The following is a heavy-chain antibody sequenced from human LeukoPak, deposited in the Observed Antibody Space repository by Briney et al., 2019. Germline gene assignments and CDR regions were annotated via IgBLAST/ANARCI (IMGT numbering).Heavy chain of an antibody. CDR3: AREARDAVAAFYFDY. J-gene: IGHJ4*02. CDR2: ISYDGSNK. CDR1: GFTFSSYA. V-gene: IGHV3-30-3*01. Sequence: PGGSLRLSCAASGFTFSSYAMHWVSQAPGKGLEWVAVISYDGSNKYYADSVKGRFTISRDNSKNTLYLQMNSLRAEDTAVYYCAREARDAVAAFYFDYWGQGTLVTVSS. D-gene: IGHD6-19*01.